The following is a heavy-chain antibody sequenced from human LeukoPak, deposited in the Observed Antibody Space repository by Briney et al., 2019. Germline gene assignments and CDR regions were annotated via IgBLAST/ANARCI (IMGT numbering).Heavy chain of an antibody. CDR1: GFTFSSYA. CDR3: AKSGTPVATWADY. Sequence: GGSLRLSCAASGFTFSSYAMNWVRQAPGKGLEWVSTISNNNADTYYADSMKGRFTISRDNSKNTLYLQINSLRAEDTAVYYCAKSGTPVATWADYWGQGTLVTVSS. CDR2: ISNNNADT. J-gene: IGHJ4*02. V-gene: IGHV3-23*01. D-gene: IGHD4-17*01.